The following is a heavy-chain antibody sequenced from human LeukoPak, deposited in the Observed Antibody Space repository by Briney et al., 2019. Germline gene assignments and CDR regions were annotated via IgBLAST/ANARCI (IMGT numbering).Heavy chain of an antibody. V-gene: IGHV3-9*01. CDR3: ARAGYSYGYWYYYMDV. CDR1: GFTFDDYA. J-gene: IGHJ6*03. CDR2: ISWNSGSI. D-gene: IGHD5-18*01. Sequence: GGSLRLSCAASGFTFDDYAMHWVRQAPGKGLEWVSGISWNSGSIGYADSVKGRFTISRDNAKNSLYLQMNSLRAEDTAVYYSARAGYSYGYWYYYMDVWGQGTMVTVSS.